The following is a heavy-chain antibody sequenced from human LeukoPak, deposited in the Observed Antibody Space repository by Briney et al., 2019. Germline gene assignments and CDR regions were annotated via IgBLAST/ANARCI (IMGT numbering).Heavy chain of an antibody. D-gene: IGHD3-9*01. V-gene: IGHV3-9*01. CDR1: GFTFDDYA. CDR3: AKDRHYDILTGAFDY. Sequence: GRSLRHSCAASGFTFDDYAMHWVRQAPGKGLEWVSGIIWNSGSIGYADSVKGRFTISRDNAKNSLYLQMNSLRAEDTALYYCAKDRHYDILTGAFDYWGQGTLVTVSS. J-gene: IGHJ4*02. CDR2: IIWNSGSI.